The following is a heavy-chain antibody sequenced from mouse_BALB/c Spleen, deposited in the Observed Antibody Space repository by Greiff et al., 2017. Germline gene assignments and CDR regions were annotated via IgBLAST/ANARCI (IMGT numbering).Heavy chain of an antibody. CDR3: ARHSLMDY. CDR2: ISSGGGST. Sequence: DVKLVESGGGLVKPGGSLKLSCAASGFAFSSYDMSWVRQTPEKRLEWVAYISSGGGSTYYPDTVKGRFTISRDNAKNTLYLQMSSLKSEDTAMYYCARHSLMDYWGQGTSVTVSS. CDR1: GFAFSSYD. J-gene: IGHJ4*01. V-gene: IGHV5-12-1*01.